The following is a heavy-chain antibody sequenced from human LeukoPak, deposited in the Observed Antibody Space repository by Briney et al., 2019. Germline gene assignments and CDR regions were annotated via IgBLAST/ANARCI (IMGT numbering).Heavy chain of an antibody. J-gene: IGHJ5*02. D-gene: IGHD3-22*01. CDR2: ISSSDYI. Sequence: PGGSLRLSCAASGFPFTSYSMNWVRQAPGKGLEWVSSISSSDYIHYADSMKGRFTISRDNAKNSLYLQMNSLRAEDTAIYYCARGVAYYYDFSGYGSWFDPWGQGTLVTVSS. CDR1: GFPFTSYS. V-gene: IGHV3-21*04. CDR3: ARGVAYYYDFSGYGSWFDP.